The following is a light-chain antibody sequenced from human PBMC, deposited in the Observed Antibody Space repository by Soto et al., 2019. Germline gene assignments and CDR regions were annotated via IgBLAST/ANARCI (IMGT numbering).Light chain of an antibody. Sequence: QTVVTQEPSVSVSPGGTVTLTCGFSSGSVSTNYYPSWYQHTPGQAPRTLIYSTNTRSSGVPDRFSGSILGNKAALTITGAQADDESDYYCVLYMGSGIWVFGGGTKLTVL. V-gene: IGLV8-61*01. CDR3: VLYMGSGIWV. CDR2: STN. CDR1: SGSVSTNYY. J-gene: IGLJ3*02.